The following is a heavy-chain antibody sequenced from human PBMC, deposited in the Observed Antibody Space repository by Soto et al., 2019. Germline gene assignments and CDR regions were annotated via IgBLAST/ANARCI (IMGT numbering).Heavy chain of an antibody. D-gene: IGHD3-16*01. CDR1: GFTFTSSA. J-gene: IGHJ3*02. Sequence: GASVKVSCKASGFTFTSSAVQWVRQARGQRLEWIGWIVVGSGNTNYAQKFQERVTITRDMSTSTAYMELSSLRSEDTAVYYCAADLPDYDYVWGSANAFDIWGQGTMVTVS. V-gene: IGHV1-58*01. CDR3: AADLPDYDYVWGSANAFDI. CDR2: IVVGSGNT.